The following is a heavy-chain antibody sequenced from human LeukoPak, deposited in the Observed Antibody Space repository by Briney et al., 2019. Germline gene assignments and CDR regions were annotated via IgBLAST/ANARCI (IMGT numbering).Heavy chain of an antibody. CDR2: ISGSGGST. CDR1: GFTFSSYA. J-gene: IGHJ4*02. Sequence: RSGGSLRLSCAASGFTFSSYAMSWVRQAPGKGLEWVSAISGSGGSTYYADSVKGRFTISRDNSKNTLYLQMNSLRAEDTAVYYCAKTRWGGATTSGFLLDYWGQGTLVTVSS. D-gene: IGHD1-26*01. V-gene: IGHV3-23*01. CDR3: AKTRWGGATTSGFLLDY.